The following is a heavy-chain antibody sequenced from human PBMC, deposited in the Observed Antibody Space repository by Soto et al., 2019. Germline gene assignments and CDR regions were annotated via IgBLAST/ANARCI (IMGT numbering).Heavy chain of an antibody. CDR1: VFTVSSYG. J-gene: IGHJ6*02. CDR3: ARDTYGMDV. Sequence: PWGTLRLSCAASVFTVSSYGMHWVRQAPGKGLEWVAVIWYDGSNKYYADSVKGRFTISRDNSKNTLYLQMNSLRAEDTAVYYCARDTYGMDVWGQGTTVTVSS. CDR2: IWYDGSNK. V-gene: IGHV3-33*01.